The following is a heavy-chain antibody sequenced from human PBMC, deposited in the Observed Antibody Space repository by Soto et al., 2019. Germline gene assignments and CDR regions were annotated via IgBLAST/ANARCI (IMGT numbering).Heavy chain of an antibody. CDR2: IIPLLNTP. Sequence: QVQLVQSGAEVKKPGSSVKVSCRASGGTFSSYAVSWVRQAPGPGLEWMGVIIPLLNTPKDVEKFQGRVTITADASATTAYLELSSLTSEDTAVYYCARESSSPNYYYYGMDVWGQGTTVTVSS. V-gene: IGHV1-69*01. CDR3: ARESSSPNYYYYGMDV. J-gene: IGHJ6*02. CDR1: GGTFSSYA. D-gene: IGHD6-6*01.